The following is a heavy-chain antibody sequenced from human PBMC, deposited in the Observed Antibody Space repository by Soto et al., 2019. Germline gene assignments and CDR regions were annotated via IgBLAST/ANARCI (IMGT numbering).Heavy chain of an antibody. CDR1: GFSLSSARMG. CDR2: IFSNDEK. Sequence: GPTLVNPTDSLTLTCTVFGFSLSSARMGVSWIRQPPGKALEWLAHIFSNDEKSYSTSLKSRLTISKDTSKSQVVLTMTNMEPVEKATYYCARIPPTPYDIFTGYYPYYYYGMDVWGQGTTVTVSS. J-gene: IGHJ6*02. V-gene: IGHV2-26*01. D-gene: IGHD3-9*01. CDR3: ARIPPTPYDIFTGYYPYYYYGMDV.